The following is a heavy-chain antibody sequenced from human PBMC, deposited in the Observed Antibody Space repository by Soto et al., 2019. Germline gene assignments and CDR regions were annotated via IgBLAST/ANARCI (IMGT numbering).Heavy chain of an antibody. D-gene: IGHD6-19*01. Sequence: QVQLQQWGAGLLKPSETLSLTCAVYDGSFSGYYWSWIRQPAGKGLEWIGEINRSGSTNYNPSLKSSVTISVDTSKNPFSLKLSSVTAPDTAVYYCARYAGIAVAYGIDVWGQGTTVTVSS. CDR3: ARYAGIAVAYGIDV. CDR2: INRSGST. CDR1: DGSFSGYY. J-gene: IGHJ6*02. V-gene: IGHV4-34*01.